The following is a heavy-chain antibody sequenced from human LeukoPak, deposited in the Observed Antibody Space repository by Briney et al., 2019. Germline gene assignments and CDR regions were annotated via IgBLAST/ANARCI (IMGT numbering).Heavy chain of an antibody. V-gene: IGHV3-66*01. J-gene: IGHJ4*02. Sequence: GGSLRLSCAASGFTVSSNYMSWARQAPGKGLEWVSVIYSGGSTYYADSVKGRFTISRDNSKNTLYLQMNSLRAEDTAVYYCARDLQTTYCSGGSCYGSAVYWGQGTLVTVSS. CDR2: IYSGGST. CDR3: ARDLQTTYCSGGSCYGSAVY. CDR1: GFTVSSNY. D-gene: IGHD2-15*01.